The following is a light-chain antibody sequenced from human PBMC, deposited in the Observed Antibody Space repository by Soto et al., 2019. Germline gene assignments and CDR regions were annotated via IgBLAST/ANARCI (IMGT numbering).Light chain of an antibody. CDR3: QQYGSSPPIT. CDR2: GAS. J-gene: IGKJ5*01. Sequence: EIVLTQSPGTLSLSPGERATLSCRARQSVSSSYLAWYQQKPGQAPRLLIYGASSRATGIPDRFSGSGSGTDFTLTISRLEPEDFAVYYYQQYGSSPPITFGQGTRLEIK. V-gene: IGKV3-20*01. CDR1: QSVSSSY.